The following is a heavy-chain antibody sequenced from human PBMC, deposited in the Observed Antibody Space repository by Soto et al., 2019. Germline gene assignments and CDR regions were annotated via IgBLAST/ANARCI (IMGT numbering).Heavy chain of an antibody. J-gene: IGHJ6*02. CDR2: ISGDGGST. Sequence: GGSLRLSCAASGFTFDDYAMHWVRQAPGKGLEWVSLISGDGGSTYYADSVKGRFTISRDNSKNSLYLKMNSLRTEDTALYDCAKDKRKGRSAHDYYYGMDVWGQGTTVTVSS. CDR1: GFTFDDYA. D-gene: IGHD6-13*01. V-gene: IGHV3-43*02. CDR3: AKDKRKGRSAHDYYYGMDV.